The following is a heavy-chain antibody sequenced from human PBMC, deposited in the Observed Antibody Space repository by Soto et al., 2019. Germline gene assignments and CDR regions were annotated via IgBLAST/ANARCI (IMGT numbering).Heavy chain of an antibody. V-gene: IGHV4-59*01. CDR1: GGSISSYY. J-gene: IGHJ6*02. CDR2: IYYSGST. D-gene: IGHD3-10*01. CDR3: ARGYYYGSGSHDYYYYYGMDV. Sequence: SETLSLTCTVSGGSISSYYWSWIRQPPGKGLEWIGYIYYSGSTNYNPSLKSRVTISVDTSKNQFSLKLSSVTAADTAVYYCARGYYYGSGSHDYYYYYGMDVWGQGTTVTVSS.